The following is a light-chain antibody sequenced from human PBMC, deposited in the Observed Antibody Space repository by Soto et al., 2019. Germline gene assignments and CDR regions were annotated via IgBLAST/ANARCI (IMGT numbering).Light chain of an antibody. CDR2: GAS. J-gene: IGKJ5*01. Sequence: EIVMTQSPATLSVSPGERATLSCRASQSVSSNLAWYQQKPGQAPRILIYGASTRATGIPARFSGSGSGTDFTLTISSLQPEDFATYYCQQSYSTPITFGQGTRLEI. V-gene: IGKV3D-15*01. CDR3: QQSYSTPIT. CDR1: QSVSSN.